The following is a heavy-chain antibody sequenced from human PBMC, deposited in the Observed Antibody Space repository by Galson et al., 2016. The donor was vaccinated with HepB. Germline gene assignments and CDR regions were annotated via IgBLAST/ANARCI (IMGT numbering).Heavy chain of an antibody. CDR2: IYLTDSTT. V-gene: IGHV5-51*03. CDR3: ARSARSGWDDYFDF. J-gene: IGHJ4*02. D-gene: IGHD6-19*01. Sequence: QSGAEVKKPGESLRISCTGSGYRFTNYWIAWVRQMPGKGLEWMGLIYLTDSTTRYSTSFQGQVTLSVDKSISGAYLQWSSLKASDTAIYYCARSARSGWDDYFDFWGQGTLVTVSS. CDR1: GYRFTNYW.